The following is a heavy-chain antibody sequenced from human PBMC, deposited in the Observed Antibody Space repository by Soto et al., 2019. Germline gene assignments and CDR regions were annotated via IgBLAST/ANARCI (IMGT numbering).Heavy chain of an antibody. V-gene: IGHV4-59*01. Sequence: SETLSLTCTVSGGSISSYYWSWIRQPPGKGLEWIGYIYYSGSTNYNPSLKSRVTISVDTSKNQFSLKLSSVTAADTAVYYCASQVLEGSGWYFDYWGQGTLVTVSS. CDR1: GGSISSYY. D-gene: IGHD6-19*01. CDR3: ASQVLEGSGWYFDY. CDR2: IYYSGST. J-gene: IGHJ4*02.